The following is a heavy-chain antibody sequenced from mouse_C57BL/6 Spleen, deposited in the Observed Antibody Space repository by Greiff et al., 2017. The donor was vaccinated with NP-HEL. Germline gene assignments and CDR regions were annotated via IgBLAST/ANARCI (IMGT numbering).Heavy chain of an antibody. Sequence: QVQLQQSGPELVKPGASVKISCKASGYAFSSSWMNWVKQRPGKGLEWIGRIYPGDGDTNYNGKFKGKATLTADKSSSTAYMQLSSLTSEDSAVYLGAGGEYDEEGSYFDYWGQGTTLTVS. CDR3: AGGEYDEEGSYFDY. CDR1: GYAFSSSW. D-gene: IGHD2-3*01. J-gene: IGHJ2*01. V-gene: IGHV1-82*01. CDR2: IYPGDGDT.